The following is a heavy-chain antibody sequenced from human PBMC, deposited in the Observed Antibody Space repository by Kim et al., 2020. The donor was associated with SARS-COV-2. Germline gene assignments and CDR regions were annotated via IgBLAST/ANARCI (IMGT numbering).Heavy chain of an antibody. CDR1: GFTFSNYV. D-gene: IGHD1-1*01. J-gene: IGHJ1*01. V-gene: IGHV3-23*01. CDR3: ANAWVWGQKQQENFQY. CDR2: IGAGGAST. Sequence: GGSLRLSCVASGFTFSNYVMSWVRQAPGKGLEWVSGIGAGGASTYYADSVKGRFTISRDNSKNTVYLQMNSLRVEDTAIYYCANAWVWGQKQQENFQYWGQGTLVTVSS.